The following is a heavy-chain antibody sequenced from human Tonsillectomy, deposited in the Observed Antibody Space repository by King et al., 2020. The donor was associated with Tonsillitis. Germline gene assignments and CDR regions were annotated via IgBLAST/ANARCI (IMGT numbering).Heavy chain of an antibody. CDR2: ISSSSSTI. D-gene: IGHD3-22*01. J-gene: IGHJ4*02. CDR3: ARDMDYYDSSGYYLPYYFDY. V-gene: IGHV3-48*02. CDR1: GFTFSYYS. Sequence: VQLVESGGGLVQPRGSLRLSCAASGFTFSYYSMNWVRQAPGKGLEWVSYISSSSSTIYYAASVKGRFTISRDNAKNSLYLQMNGLRDEDTAVYYCARDMDYYDSSGYYLPYYFDYWGQGTLVTVSS.